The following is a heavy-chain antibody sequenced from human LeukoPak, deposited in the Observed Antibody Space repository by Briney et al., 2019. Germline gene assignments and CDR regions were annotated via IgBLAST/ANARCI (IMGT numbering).Heavy chain of an antibody. V-gene: IGHV3-74*01. CDR3: ARARDGYNSSRAGDY. CDR2: INGDGSST. Sequence: GGSLRLSCAASGFTFSSYWMHWVRQAPGKGLVWVSRINGDGSSTSYADSVKGRFTISRDNAKNTLYLQMNSLRAEDTAVYYCARARDGYNSSRAGDYGGKGPLVTVSS. CDR1: GFTFSSYW. J-gene: IGHJ4*02. D-gene: IGHD5-24*01.